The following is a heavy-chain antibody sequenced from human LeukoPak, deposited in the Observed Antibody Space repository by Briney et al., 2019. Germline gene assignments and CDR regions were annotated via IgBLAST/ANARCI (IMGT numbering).Heavy chain of an antibody. CDR2: IYYSGST. Sequence: SETLSLTCTVSGGSISSYYWSWIRRPPGKGLEWIGYIYYSGSTNYNPSLKSRVTISVDTSKNQFSLKLSSVTAADTAVYYCASSKLVSAAPFDYWGQGTLVTVSS. V-gene: IGHV4-59*01. D-gene: IGHD2-2*01. CDR3: ASSKLVSAAPFDY. CDR1: GGSISSYY. J-gene: IGHJ4*02.